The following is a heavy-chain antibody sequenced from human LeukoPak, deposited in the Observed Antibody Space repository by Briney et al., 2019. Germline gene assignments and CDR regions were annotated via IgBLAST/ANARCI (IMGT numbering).Heavy chain of an antibody. D-gene: IGHD4-17*01. CDR3: ARGRLRSSNDY. V-gene: IGHV4-59*01. Sequence: SETPSLTCTVSGGSISSYYWSWIRQPPGKGLEWIGYIYYSGSTNYNPSLKSRVTISVDTSKNQFSLKLSSVTAADTAVYYCARGRLRSSNDYWGQGTLVTVSS. CDR1: GGSISSYY. CDR2: IYYSGST. J-gene: IGHJ4*02.